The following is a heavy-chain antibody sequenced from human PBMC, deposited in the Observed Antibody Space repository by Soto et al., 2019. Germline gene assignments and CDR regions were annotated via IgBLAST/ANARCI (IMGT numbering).Heavy chain of an antibody. CDR2: ISSNGGST. D-gene: IGHD3-9*01. CDR3: ARANHPNYDILTGYFDY. V-gene: IGHV3-64*01. Sequence: EVQLVESGGGLVQPGGSLRLSCAASGFTFSSYAMHWVRQAPGKGLEYVSAISSNGGSTYYANSVKGRFTISRDNYXKXSYLQMGILGAEDMAVYYWARANHPNYDILTGYFDYWGQGTLVTVSS. CDR1: GFTFSSYA. J-gene: IGHJ4*02.